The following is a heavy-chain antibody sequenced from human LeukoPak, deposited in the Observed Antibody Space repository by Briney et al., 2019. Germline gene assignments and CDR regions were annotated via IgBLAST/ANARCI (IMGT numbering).Heavy chain of an antibody. Sequence: GGSLRLSCAASGFTFSSYAVSWVRQAPGKGLEWVSAISGSGGSTYYADSVKGRFTISRDNSKNTLYLQMNSLRAEDTAVYYCAKGPSALSSGYPSGGYWGQGTLVTVSS. J-gene: IGHJ4*02. CDR2: ISGSGGST. D-gene: IGHD3-22*01. V-gene: IGHV3-23*01. CDR3: AKGPSALSSGYPSGGY. CDR1: GFTFSSYA.